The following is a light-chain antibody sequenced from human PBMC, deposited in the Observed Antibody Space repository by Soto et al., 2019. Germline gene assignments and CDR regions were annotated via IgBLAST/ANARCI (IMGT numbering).Light chain of an antibody. CDR3: QQSYSTHSWT. J-gene: IGKJ1*01. Sequence: DIQMTQSPSSLSASVGGRVTITCRASKSISSYLNWYQQRPGKAPKLLIYAASSLQRGVPSRFSGSGSGTDFTLTISSLQLEDFATDYCQQSYSTHSWTFGQGTKVDIK. V-gene: IGKV1-39*01. CDR1: KSISSY. CDR2: AAS.